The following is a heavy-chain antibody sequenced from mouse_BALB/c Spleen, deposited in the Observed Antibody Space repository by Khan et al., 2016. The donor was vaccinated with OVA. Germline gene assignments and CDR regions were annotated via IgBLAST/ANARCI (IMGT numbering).Heavy chain of an antibody. CDR3: ARLPRGY. CDR1: GFNIKDTY. CDR2: IDPANGNT. Sequence: VQLKESGAELVKPGASVKLSCTASGFNIKDTYMHWVKQRPEQGLEWIGRIDPANGNTEYDPKFQGKATITADTSSNTAYLQLSSLTSEDTAVXYCARLPRGYWGQGTTLTVSS. J-gene: IGHJ2*01. V-gene: IGHV14-3*02.